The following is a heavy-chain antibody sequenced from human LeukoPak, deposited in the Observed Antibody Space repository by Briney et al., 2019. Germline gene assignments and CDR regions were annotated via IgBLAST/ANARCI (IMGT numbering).Heavy chain of an antibody. CDR2: IYYTGST. CDR1: GGSISGYY. Sequence: SETLSLTCTVSGGSISGYYWSWIRQPPGKGLEWIGYIYYTGSTNYNPSLKSRVTMSVDTSKNQFSLKLSSVTAADTAVYYCARAPRGWYHFQHWGQGTLVTVSS. D-gene: IGHD6-19*01. J-gene: IGHJ1*01. V-gene: IGHV4-59*12. CDR3: ARAPRGWYHFQH.